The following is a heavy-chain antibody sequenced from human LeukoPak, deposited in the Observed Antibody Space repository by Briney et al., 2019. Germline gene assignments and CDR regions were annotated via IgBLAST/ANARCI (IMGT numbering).Heavy chain of an antibody. CDR1: GFTFSSYA. CDR3: AKDPLLGGWYYFDY. J-gene: IGHJ4*02. CDR2: ISGSGGST. V-gene: IGHV3-23*01. D-gene: IGHD6-19*01. Sequence: GGSLRLSCAASGFTFSSYAMSWVRQAPGKGLEWVSAISGSGGSTYYADSVKGRFTISRDNSKNTPYLQMNSLRAEDTAVYYCAKDPLLGGWYYFDYWGQGTLVTVSS.